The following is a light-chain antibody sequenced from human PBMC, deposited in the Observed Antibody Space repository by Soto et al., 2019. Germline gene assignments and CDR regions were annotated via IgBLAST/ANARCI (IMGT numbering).Light chain of an antibody. V-gene: IGKV3-20*01. CDR2: STS. CDR3: QEYGTSPRYS. J-gene: IGKJ2*03. Sequence: TQSLGTLSLSPGERATLSCWASQSVSGTFLAWYQQKPGQAPRLLIYSTSNRAPGIPDRFTGSGSGTDFTLTISRLEPEDFAVYYCQEYGTSPRYSFGQGTKLEIK. CDR1: QSVSGTF.